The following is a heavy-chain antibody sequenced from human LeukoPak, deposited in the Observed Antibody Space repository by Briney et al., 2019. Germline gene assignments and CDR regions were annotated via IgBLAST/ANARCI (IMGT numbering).Heavy chain of an antibody. Sequence: GGSLRLSCAASGFTFSSYWMSWVRRAPGKGREWVANIKQDGSEKYYVDSVKGRFTISRDNSKNTLYLQMNSLSAEDTAVYYCAKSRDIVVVPAAMTLDYWGQGTLVTVSS. CDR2: IKQDGSEK. V-gene: IGHV3-7*01. J-gene: IGHJ4*02. D-gene: IGHD2-2*01. CDR3: AKSRDIVVVPAAMTLDY. CDR1: GFTFSSYW.